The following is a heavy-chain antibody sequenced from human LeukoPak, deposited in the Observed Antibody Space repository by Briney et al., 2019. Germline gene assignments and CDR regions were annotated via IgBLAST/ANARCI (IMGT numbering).Heavy chain of an antibody. CDR1: GFTFSDYV. CDR3: AKYIKSHIGEKRLIRSFDS. Sequence: GGSLRLSCAASGFTFSDYVMNWARRAPGKGLEWVSTISSGGDTIYYADSVKGRFTISRDNSKNTVYLQMNSLKDEDTAVYYCAKYIKSHIGEKRLIRSFDSWGQGTLVTVSS. D-gene: IGHD3-10*01. V-gene: IGHV3-23*01. J-gene: IGHJ4*02. CDR2: ISSGGDTI.